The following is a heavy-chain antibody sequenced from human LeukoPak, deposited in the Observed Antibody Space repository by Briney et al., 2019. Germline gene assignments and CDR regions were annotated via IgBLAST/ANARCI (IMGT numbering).Heavy chain of an antibody. CDR2: ISSNGGST. Sequence: GGSLRLSCAASGFTFSSYAMHWVRQAPGKGLEYVSAISSNGGSTYYANSVKGRFTISRDNSKNTPFLQMGSLRAEDMAVYYCARVSSSGYYYFDFWGQGTLVTVSS. CDR1: GFTFSSYA. D-gene: IGHD3-22*01. V-gene: IGHV3-64*01. J-gene: IGHJ4*02. CDR3: ARVSSSGYYYFDF.